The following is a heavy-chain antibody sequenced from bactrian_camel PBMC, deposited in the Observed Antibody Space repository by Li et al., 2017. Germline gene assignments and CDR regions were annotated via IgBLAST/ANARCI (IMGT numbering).Heavy chain of an antibody. D-gene: IGHD6*01. CDR2: IDFDGNA. CDR1: AYNYSPYC. CDR3: AADSGSAVPGPLLYVQVPNFGN. J-gene: IGHJ6*01. Sequence: HVQLVESGGDSVQAGGSLRLSCAASAYNYSPYCMGWFRQAPGKEREGVASIDFDGNASYADFVKGRFTISKDNPKNTLYLQMNSLKPEDTGVYYCAADSGSAVPGPLLYVQVPNFGNWGRGTQVTVS. V-gene: IGHV3S53*01.